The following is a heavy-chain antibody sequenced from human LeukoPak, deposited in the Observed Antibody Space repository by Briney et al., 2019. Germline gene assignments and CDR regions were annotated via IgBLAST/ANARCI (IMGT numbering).Heavy chain of an antibody. CDR3: VSHSDPLTGYSFDY. J-gene: IGHJ4*02. D-gene: IGHD3-9*01. V-gene: IGHV3-53*01. CDR2: IYDNGDT. Sequence: GGSLRLSCAASGFTVTSNYMTWVRQAPGKGLEWVSIIYDNGDTYYADTVKGRFTVTRDSSKNTVSLEMNSLRVDDTAVYYCVSHSDPLTGYSFDYWGQGTLVTVSS. CDR1: GFTVTSNY.